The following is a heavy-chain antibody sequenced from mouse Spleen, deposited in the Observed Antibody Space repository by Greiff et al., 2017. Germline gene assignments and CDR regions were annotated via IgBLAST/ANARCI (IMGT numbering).Heavy chain of an antibody. J-gene: IGHJ1*01. CDR1: GFTFSSYA. CDR2: ISSGGSYT. D-gene: IGHD1-1*01. CDR3: ARIITTVVEPYFDV. V-gene: IGHV5-9-3*01. Sequence: EVQGVESGGGLVKPGGSLKLSCAASGFTFSSYAMSWVRQTPEQRLEWVATISSGGSYTYYPDSVKGRFTISRDNAKNTLYLQMSSLRSEDTAMYYCARIITTVVEPYFDVWGAGTTVTVSS.